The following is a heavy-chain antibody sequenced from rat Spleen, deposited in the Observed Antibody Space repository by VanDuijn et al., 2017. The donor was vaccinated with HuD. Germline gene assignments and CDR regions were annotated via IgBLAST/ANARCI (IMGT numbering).Heavy chain of an antibody. CDR1: GFTFSDYY. Sequence: EVQLVESGGGLVQPGRSLKLSCAASGFTFSDYYMAWVRQAPTKGLEWVASINYDGGGTHYRDSVKGRFTISRDNAKSTLYLQMDSLRSEDTATYYCTRGDGMYTTDGLMDAWGQGASVTVSS. V-gene: IGHV5-20*01. D-gene: IGHD1-6*01. CDR3: TRGDGMYTTDGLMDA. J-gene: IGHJ4*01. CDR2: INYDGGGT.